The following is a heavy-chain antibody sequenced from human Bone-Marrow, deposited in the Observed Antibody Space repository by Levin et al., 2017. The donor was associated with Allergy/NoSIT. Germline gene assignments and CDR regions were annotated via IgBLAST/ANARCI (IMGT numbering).Heavy chain of an antibody. Sequence: GESLKISCAASGFTFSNFDMHWVRQAPGKGLEWVSIISYDGSRKNYANSVQGRLTISRDNSKNTLYLQMNNLRPGDTAVYYCARPQLDYHGSGSDYGMDVWGQGTAVTVS. CDR3: ARPQLDYHGSGSDYGMDV. D-gene: IGHD3-10*01. V-gene: IGHV3-30-3*01. CDR1: GFTFSNFD. CDR2: ISYDGSRK. J-gene: IGHJ6*02.